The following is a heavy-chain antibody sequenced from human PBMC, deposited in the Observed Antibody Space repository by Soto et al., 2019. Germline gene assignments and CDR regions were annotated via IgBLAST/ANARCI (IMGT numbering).Heavy chain of an antibody. D-gene: IGHD3-3*01. Sequence: EVQLVETGGDLIQPGGSLRLSCAASGLTVISNYMSWVRQAPGKGLEWVAVIHSGGNTYYADSVMGRFTISRDNSKNTLYLQRNSLRAEGTAVYYCARDARGGASLHWGQGTLVTVSS. CDR3: ARDARGGASLH. V-gene: IGHV3-53*02. CDR1: GLTVISNY. J-gene: IGHJ4*02. CDR2: IHSGGNT.